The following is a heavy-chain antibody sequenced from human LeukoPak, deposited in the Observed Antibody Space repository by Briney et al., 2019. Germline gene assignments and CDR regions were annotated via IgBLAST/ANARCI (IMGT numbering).Heavy chain of an antibody. CDR1: GYSISSGYY. CDR2: IYHSGST. Sequence: SETLSLTCTVSGYSISSGYYWGWIRQPPGKGLEWIGSIYHSGSTYYNPSLKSQVTISVDTSKSQFSLKLSSVTAADTAVYYCARVGPITMVRGVIKPFDYWGQGTLVTVSS. D-gene: IGHD3-10*01. CDR3: ARVGPITMVRGVIKPFDY. J-gene: IGHJ4*02. V-gene: IGHV4-38-2*02.